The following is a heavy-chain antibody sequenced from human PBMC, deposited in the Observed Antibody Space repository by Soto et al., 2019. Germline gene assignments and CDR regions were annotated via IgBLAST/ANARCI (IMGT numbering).Heavy chain of an antibody. D-gene: IGHD2-21*02. V-gene: IGHV3-48*01. CDR3: AKVLRGDHSAAFDI. CDR1: GFTFSSYS. J-gene: IGHJ3*02. Sequence: GGSLRLSCAASGFTFSSYSMNWVRQAPGKGLEWVSYISSSSSTIYYADSVKGRFTISRDNAKNSLYLQMNSLRAEDTAVYYCAKVLRGDHSAAFDIWGQGTMVTVSS. CDR2: ISSSSSTI.